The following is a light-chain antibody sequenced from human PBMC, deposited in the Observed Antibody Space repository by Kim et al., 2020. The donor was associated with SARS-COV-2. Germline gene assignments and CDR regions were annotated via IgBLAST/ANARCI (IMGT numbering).Light chain of an antibody. Sequence: APGERATLSCRASQSVSSNLAWYQQKPGQAPRLLIYGASTRATGIPARFSGSGSGTEFTLTISSLQSEDFAVYYCQQYNNWPPITFGQGTRLEIK. CDR1: QSVSSN. V-gene: IGKV3-15*01. J-gene: IGKJ5*01. CDR3: QQYNNWPPIT. CDR2: GAS.